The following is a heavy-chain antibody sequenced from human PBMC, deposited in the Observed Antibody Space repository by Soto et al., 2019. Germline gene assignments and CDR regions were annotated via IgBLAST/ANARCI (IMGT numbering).Heavy chain of an antibody. CDR3: ARGYSGSYYNWFDP. CDR1: GGSISSSSYY. J-gene: IGHJ5*02. CDR2: IYYSGST. Sequence: SETLSLTCTVSGGSISSSSYYWGWIRQPPGKGLEWIGSIYYSGSTYYNPSLKSRVTISVDTSKNQFSLKLSSVTAADTAVYYCARGYSGSYYNWFDPWGQGTLVTVSS. D-gene: IGHD1-26*01. V-gene: IGHV4-39*07.